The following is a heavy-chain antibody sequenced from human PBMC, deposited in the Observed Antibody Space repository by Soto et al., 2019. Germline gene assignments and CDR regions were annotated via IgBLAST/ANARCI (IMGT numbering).Heavy chain of an antibody. Sequence: SVKVSCEASGGTFSSYAITWVRQAPGQRHEWMGGIIPIFGTANYAQKFQGRVTTTADESTSTAYMELSSLRSEDTAVYYCARVSSKLRFFDWLSSSDHNWFDPWGQGTLVTVSS. CDR1: GGTFSSYA. D-gene: IGHD3-9*01. CDR2: IIPIFGTA. CDR3: ARVSSKLRFFDWLSSSDHNWFDP. J-gene: IGHJ5*02. V-gene: IGHV1-69*01.